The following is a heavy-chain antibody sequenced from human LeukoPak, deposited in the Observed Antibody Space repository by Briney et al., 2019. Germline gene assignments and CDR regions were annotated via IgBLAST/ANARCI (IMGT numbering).Heavy chain of an antibody. J-gene: IGHJ4*02. CDR1: GFTFSSYA. D-gene: IGHD3-16*01. Sequence: PGGSLRLSCAASGFTFSSYAMSWVRQAPGKGLEWVSAISGSGGSTYYADSVKGRFTISRDNSKNTLYLQMNSLRVEDTAVYYCARDAGSFDWGTAHFDYWGRGSLVTVPS. CDR2: ISGSGGST. CDR3: ARDAGSFDWGTAHFDY. V-gene: IGHV3-23*01.